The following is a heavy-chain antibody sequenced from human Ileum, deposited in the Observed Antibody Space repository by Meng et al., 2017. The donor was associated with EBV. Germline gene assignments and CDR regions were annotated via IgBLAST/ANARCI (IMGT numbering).Heavy chain of an antibody. CDR2: IQHSGST. CDR3: ARAHPVVYFFDY. D-gene: IGHD4-23*01. J-gene: IGHJ4*02. CDR1: GGSISSGGHS. V-gene: IGHV4-30-2*01. Sequence: QLQLQESGSGLVKPSQTLSLTCAGSGGSISSGGHSWSWIRQPPGKGLEWIGDIQHSGSTYYNPSLKSRVTISVDRSRNQFSLKLSSVTAADTAVYYCARAHPVVYFFDYWGQGTLVTVSS.